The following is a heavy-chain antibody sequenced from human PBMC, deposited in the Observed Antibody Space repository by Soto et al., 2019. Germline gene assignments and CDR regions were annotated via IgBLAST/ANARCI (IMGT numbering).Heavy chain of an antibody. CDR2: IYYSGST. Sequence: QVQLQESGPGLVKPSQTLSLTCTVSGGSISSARYYWSRIRQHPGKGLEWIGYIYYSGSTYYNPSLKSRATISVDTSKNQFSLKLSSVTAADTAVYYCATRPYDFWSGYYNGWGQGTLVTVSS. V-gene: IGHV4-31*03. J-gene: IGHJ4*02. CDR1: GGSISSARYY. D-gene: IGHD3-3*01. CDR3: ATRPYDFWSGYYNG.